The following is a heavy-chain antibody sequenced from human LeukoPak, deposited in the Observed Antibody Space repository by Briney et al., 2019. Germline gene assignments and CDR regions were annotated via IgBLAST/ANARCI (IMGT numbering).Heavy chain of an antibody. V-gene: IGHV3-30*02. CDR1: GFTFSSYG. D-gene: IGHD6-6*01. CDR2: IRYDGSNK. Sequence: GGSLRLSCAASGFTFSSYGMHWVRQAPGKGLEWVAFIRYDGSNKYYADSVKGRFTISRDNSKNTLYLQMNSLRAEDTAVYYCAKDLSIAARPDYWGQGTLVTVSS. J-gene: IGHJ4*02. CDR3: AKDLSIAARPDY.